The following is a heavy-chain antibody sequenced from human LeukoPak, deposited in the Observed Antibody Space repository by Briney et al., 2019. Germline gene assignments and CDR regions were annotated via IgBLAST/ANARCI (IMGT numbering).Heavy chain of an antibody. J-gene: IGHJ4*02. CDR2: INHSGST. CDR1: GGSFSGYY. V-gene: IGHV4-34*01. Sequence: SETLSLTCAVYGGSFSGYYWSWIRQPPGKGLEWIGEINHSGSTNYNPSLKSRVTISVDTSKNQFSLKLSSVTAADTAVYYCARLGPYDYVWGSYLRSRAAFDYWGQGTLVAVSS. D-gene: IGHD3-16*02. CDR3: ARLGPYDYVWGSYLRSRAAFDY.